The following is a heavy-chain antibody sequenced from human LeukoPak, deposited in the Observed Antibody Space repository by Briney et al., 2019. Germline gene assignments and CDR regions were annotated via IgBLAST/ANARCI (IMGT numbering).Heavy chain of an antibody. V-gene: IGHV3-7*01. CDR3: ARDASYDYFDY. CDR2: INSDGSEG. D-gene: IGHD3-16*01. J-gene: IGHJ4*02. Sequence: PGGSLRLSCAVSGFTFSGFWMSWSRQAPGKGLEWVASINSDGSEGYYADVVKGRFTISRDNAKNSLYLQMNSLRAEDTAVYYCARDASYDYFDYWGQGTLVTVSS. CDR1: GFTFSGFW.